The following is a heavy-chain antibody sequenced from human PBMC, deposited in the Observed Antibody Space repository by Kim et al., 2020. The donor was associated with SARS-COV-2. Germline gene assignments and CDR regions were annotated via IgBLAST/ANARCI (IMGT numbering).Heavy chain of an antibody. V-gene: IGHV4-34*01. Sequence: SETLSLTCAVYGGSFSGFYWSWIRQPPGRGLEWIGEINHSGRTNYNPSLKSRVTISVDTSKNQFSLKLTSVTAADTAVYYCARGLPNLSGSGRHYCDLWG. J-gene: IGHJ2*01. D-gene: IGHD3-10*01. CDR1: GGSFSGFY. CDR3: ARGLPNLSGSGRHYCDL. CDR2: INHSGRT.